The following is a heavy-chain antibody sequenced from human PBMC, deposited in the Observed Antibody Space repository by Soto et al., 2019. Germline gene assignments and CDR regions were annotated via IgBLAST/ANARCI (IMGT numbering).Heavy chain of an antibody. CDR1: GYTFTTYY. V-gene: IGHV1-46*01. Sequence: QVQLVQSGAEVKNPGASVKISCKASGYTFTTYYMHWLRQARGQGLEWRGIITPSSGSTRYEQKFQDRLTMTRDTSTSTVYMELGSLRSEDTAVYYSARAVSTKTAPIDYWGQGTLVPVSS. J-gene: IGHJ4*02. CDR2: ITPSSGST. CDR3: ARAVSTKTAPIDY. D-gene: IGHD4-17*01.